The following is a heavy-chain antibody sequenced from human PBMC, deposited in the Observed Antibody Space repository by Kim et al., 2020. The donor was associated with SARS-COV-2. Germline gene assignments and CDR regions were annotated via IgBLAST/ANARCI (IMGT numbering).Heavy chain of an antibody. V-gene: IGHV1-69*13. CDR3: ARAHYDYYYYYYGMDV. CDR2: IIPIFGTA. Sequence: SVKVSCKASGGTFSSYAISWVRQAPGQGLEWMGGIIPIFGTANYAQKFQGRVTITADESTSTAYMELSSLRSEDTAVYYCARAHYDYYYYYYGMDVWGQGTTVTVSS. CDR1: GGTFSSYA. D-gene: IGHD3-3*01. J-gene: IGHJ6*02.